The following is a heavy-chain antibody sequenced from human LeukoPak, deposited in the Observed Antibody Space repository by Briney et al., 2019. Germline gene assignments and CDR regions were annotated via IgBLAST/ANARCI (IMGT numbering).Heavy chain of an antibody. J-gene: IGHJ5*02. CDR2: IKQDGSEK. CDR3: ARGAEWPLEYWFDP. CDR1: GFTFSSYW. Sequence: GGSLRLSCAASGFTFSSYWMSWVRQAPGKGLEWVANIKQDGSEKYYVDSVKGRFTISRDNAKNSLYLQMNSLRAEDTAVYYCARGAEWPLEYWFDPWGQGTLVTVSS. D-gene: IGHD3-3*01. V-gene: IGHV3-7*01.